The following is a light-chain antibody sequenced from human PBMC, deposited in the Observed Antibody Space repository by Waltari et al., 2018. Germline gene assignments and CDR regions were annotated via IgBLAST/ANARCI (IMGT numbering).Light chain of an antibody. CDR2: QDT. Sequence: SSDLTQQPSVSVSPGQKATDTCFGGTLGDKYVSWYQQKPGQSPVLIIYQDTRRPSRIPGQFSGSKSGNTATLTISGAQSMDEADYYCQAWDISTIVFGSGTKVTVL. CDR3: QAWDISTIV. CDR1: TLGDKY. J-gene: IGLJ1*01. V-gene: IGLV3-1*01.